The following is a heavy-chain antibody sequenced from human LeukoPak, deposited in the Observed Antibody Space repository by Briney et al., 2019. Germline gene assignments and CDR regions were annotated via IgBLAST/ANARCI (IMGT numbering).Heavy chain of an antibody. CDR2: ISAYNGNT. Sequence: EASVKVSCKASGYTFTSYGISWVRQAPGQGLEWMGWISAYNGNTNYAQKLQGRVTMTTDTSTSTAYMELRSLRSDDTAFYYCARDYSDSTRLWTFDIWGQGTMVTVSS. CDR1: GYTFTSYG. CDR3: ARDYSDSTRLWTFDI. D-gene: IGHD3-22*01. V-gene: IGHV1-18*01. J-gene: IGHJ3*02.